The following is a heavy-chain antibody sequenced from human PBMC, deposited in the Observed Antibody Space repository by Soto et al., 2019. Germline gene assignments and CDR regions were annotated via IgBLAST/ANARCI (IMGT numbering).Heavy chain of an antibody. V-gene: IGHV4-59*08. Sequence: FCCRWIMQKQRKGLEWIGYIYYSGSTNYNPSLKSRVTISVDTSKNQFSLKLSSVTAADTAVYYCARLASGWYFPYYYYGMDVWRQGTTVTVSS. CDR2: IYYSGST. J-gene: IGHJ6*02. CDR1: FC. D-gene: IGHD6-19*01. CDR3: ARLASGWYFPYYYYGMDV.